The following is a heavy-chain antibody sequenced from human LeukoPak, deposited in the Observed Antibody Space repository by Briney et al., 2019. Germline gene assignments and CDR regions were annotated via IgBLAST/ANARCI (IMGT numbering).Heavy chain of an antibody. CDR3: AKDRGSGWLHDAFDV. D-gene: IGHD6-19*01. CDR2: IGAGGFST. J-gene: IGHJ3*01. Sequence: GGSLRLSCAASGFTVSTKYMSWVRQAPGKGLEWVSAIGAGGFSTYYADSVKGRFTISRDNSKNTLYLQMNSLRADDTAVYYCAKDRGSGWLHDAFDVWGQGTMVTVSS. CDR1: GFTVSTKY. V-gene: IGHV3-23*01.